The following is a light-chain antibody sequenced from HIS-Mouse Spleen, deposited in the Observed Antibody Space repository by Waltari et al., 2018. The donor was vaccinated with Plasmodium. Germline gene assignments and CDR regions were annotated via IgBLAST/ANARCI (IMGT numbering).Light chain of an antibody. CDR2: DVS. Sequence: QSALTQPASVSGSPGQSITISCTGTSSHDGGYNYVSWYQQHPGKAPNLMIYDVSNRPSGVSNRFSGSKSSNTASLTISGLQAEDEADYYCSSYTSSSTEVFGGGTKLTVL. CDR3: SSYTSSSTEV. CDR1: SSHDGGYNY. V-gene: IGLV2-14*03. J-gene: IGLJ2*01.